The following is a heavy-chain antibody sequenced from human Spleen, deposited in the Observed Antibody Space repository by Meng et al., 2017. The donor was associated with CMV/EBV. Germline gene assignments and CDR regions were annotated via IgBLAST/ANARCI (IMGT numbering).Heavy chain of an antibody. V-gene: IGHV3-30*04. D-gene: IGHD4-17*01. CDR1: GFTFSSYA. CDR3: ARDLDYDYHDYYFDL. CDR2: ILYDGSDE. Sequence: GGSLRLSCAVSGFTFSSYAMHWVRQAPGKGLEWVAVILYDGSDEYYADSVRGRFTISRDNSKNTLFLQMNSLRLEDTAVYYCARDLDYDYHDYYFDLWGQGTLVTVSS. J-gene: IGHJ4*02.